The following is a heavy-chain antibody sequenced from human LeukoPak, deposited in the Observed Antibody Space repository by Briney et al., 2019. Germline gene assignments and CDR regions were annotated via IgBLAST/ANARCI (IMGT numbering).Heavy chain of an antibody. CDR1: GGSVSSGSYY. D-gene: IGHD3-9*01. Sequence: SETLSLTCTVSGGSVSSGSYYWSWIRQPPGKGLEWIGYIYYSGSTNYNPSLKSRVTISVDTSKTQFSLKLSSVTAAAPAVYYCARGNFAWLYSDAFDIWGQGPMATVS. V-gene: IGHV4-61*01. CDR3: ARGNFAWLYSDAFDI. CDR2: IYYSGST. J-gene: IGHJ3*02.